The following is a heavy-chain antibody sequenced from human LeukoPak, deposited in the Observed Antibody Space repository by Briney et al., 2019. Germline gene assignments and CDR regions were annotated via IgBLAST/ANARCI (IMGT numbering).Heavy chain of an antibody. Sequence: GGSLRLSCAASGFTFSSYAMSWVRQAPGKGLEWVSAISGSGGSTYYADSVKGRFTISRDNSKNTLYLQMNSLRAEDTAVYYCAKDKEGLGYCTNGVCYTFDYWGQGTLVTVSS. D-gene: IGHD2-8*01. CDR3: AKDKEGLGYCTNGVCYTFDY. CDR2: ISGSGGST. CDR1: GFTFSSYA. J-gene: IGHJ4*02. V-gene: IGHV3-23*01.